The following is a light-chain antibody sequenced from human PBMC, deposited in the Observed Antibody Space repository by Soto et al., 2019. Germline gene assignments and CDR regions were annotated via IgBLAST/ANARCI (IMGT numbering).Light chain of an antibody. Sequence: EIVMTQSPATLSVSPGERATLSCRASQSVSSNLAWYQQKPGQPPSLLIDGASARATGIPARFSGSGSGTEFTLTISNLQSEDFAVYYCQHYNNWPFTFGQGTKLEIK. CDR3: QHYNNWPFT. CDR2: GAS. J-gene: IGKJ2*01. V-gene: IGKV3-15*01. CDR1: QSVSSN.